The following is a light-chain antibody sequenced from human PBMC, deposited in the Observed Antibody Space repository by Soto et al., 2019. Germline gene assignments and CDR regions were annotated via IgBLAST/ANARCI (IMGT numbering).Light chain of an antibody. J-gene: IGLJ2*01. CDR1: SSDVGGYNF. Sequence: QSALTQPPSASGSPGQSVTISCTGTSSDVGGYNFVSWYQQHPGKAPKLMIYEVSKRPSGVADRFSGSKSGNTASLTVSGLQAEDEADYYCSSYAGSNHLVFGGGTKLTVL. CDR2: EVS. CDR3: SSYAGSNHLV. V-gene: IGLV2-8*01.